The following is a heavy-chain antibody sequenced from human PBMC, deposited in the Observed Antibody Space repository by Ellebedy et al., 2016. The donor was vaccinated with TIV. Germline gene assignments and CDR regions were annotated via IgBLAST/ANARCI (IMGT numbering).Heavy chain of an antibody. D-gene: IGHD2-2*01. J-gene: IGHJ3*02. CDR1: GFTFSSYS. CDR2: ISSSSSTI. Sequence: GESLKISXAASGFTFSSYSMNWVRQAPGKGLEWVSYISSSSSTIYYADSVKGRFTISRDNAKNSLYLQMNSLRAEDTAVYYCARQGAAMITSQDAFDIWGQGTMVTVSS. CDR3: ARQGAAMITSQDAFDI. V-gene: IGHV3-48*04.